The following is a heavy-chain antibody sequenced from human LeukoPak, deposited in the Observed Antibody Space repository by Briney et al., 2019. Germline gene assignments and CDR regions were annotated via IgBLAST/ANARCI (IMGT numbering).Heavy chain of an antibody. Sequence: SVKVSCKASGGTFSSYAISWVRQAPGQGLEWMGRIIPILGIANYAQKFQGRVTITADKSTSTAYMELSSLRSEDTAVYYCARGAAAAVKYNWFDPWGQGTLVTVSS. CDR2: IIPILGIA. CDR1: GGTFSSYA. V-gene: IGHV1-69*04. J-gene: IGHJ5*02. D-gene: IGHD6-13*01. CDR3: ARGAAAAVKYNWFDP.